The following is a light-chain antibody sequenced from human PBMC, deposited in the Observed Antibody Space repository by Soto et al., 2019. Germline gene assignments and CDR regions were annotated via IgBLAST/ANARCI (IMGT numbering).Light chain of an antibody. CDR3: QQYQSYPWT. J-gene: IGKJ1*01. V-gene: IGKV1-5*01. CDR1: ESIRTW. CDR2: DAS. Sequence: DIQMTQSPSTLSASIGDRVTITCRASESIRTWLAWYQHKPGKAPKFLIYDASSLESGVPSRFSGSGSGTEFTLTINSLQPDDSATYYCQQYQSYPWTFGQGTKVDIK.